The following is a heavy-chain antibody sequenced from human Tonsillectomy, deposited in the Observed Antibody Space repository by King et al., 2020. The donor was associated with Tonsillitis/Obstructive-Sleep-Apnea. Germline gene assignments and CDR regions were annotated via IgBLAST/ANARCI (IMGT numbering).Heavy chain of an antibody. J-gene: IGHJ3*02. V-gene: IGHV3-30*04. CDR2: ISYDGSNK. CDR3: ARESYYDILTGYTTSDAFDI. CDR1: GFTFSSYA. Sequence: VQLVESGGGVVQPGRSLRLSCAASGFTFSSYAMHWVRQAPGKGLEWVAVISYDGSNKYYADSVKGRFTISRDNSKNTLYLQMNSLRAEDTAVYYCARESYYDILTGYTTSDAFDIWGQGTMVTVSS. D-gene: IGHD3-9*01.